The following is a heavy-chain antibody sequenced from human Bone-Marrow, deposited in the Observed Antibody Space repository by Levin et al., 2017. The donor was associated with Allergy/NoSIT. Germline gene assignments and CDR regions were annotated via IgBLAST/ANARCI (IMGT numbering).Heavy chain of an antibody. CDR1: GFGFTDSY. D-gene: IGHD1-1*01. CDR3: ASSTGWNEQNWFDP. J-gene: IGHJ5*02. V-gene: IGHV3-11*01. CDR2: ISSGSDKI. Sequence: GESLKISCAASGFGFTDSYMSWIRQAPGKGLEWIAYISSGSDKIYYADSVKGRFTVSRDNAKSSLYLLMHSLGVDDTAVYFCASSTGWNEQNWFDPWGQGTLVTVSS.